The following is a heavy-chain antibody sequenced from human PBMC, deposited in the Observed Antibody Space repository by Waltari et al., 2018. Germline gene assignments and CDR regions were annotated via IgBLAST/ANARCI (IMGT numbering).Heavy chain of an antibody. Sequence: EVQLVESGGGLVQPGGSLRLSCAASGFTFSSYDMTWVRQATGKGLEWVSAIGTAGDTYYPGSVKGRFTISRENAKNSLYLQMNSLRAGDTAVYYCARSELFLEWAYMDVWGQGTTVTVSS. CDR2: IGTAGDT. CDR1: GFTFSSYD. D-gene: IGHD3-3*01. V-gene: IGHV3-13*01. CDR3: ARSELFLEWAYMDV. J-gene: IGHJ6*02.